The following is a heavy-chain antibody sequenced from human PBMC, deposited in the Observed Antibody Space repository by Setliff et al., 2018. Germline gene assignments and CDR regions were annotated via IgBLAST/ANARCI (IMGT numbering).Heavy chain of an antibody. CDR1: GFTFSSYW. CDR2: IKQDGSEK. CDR3: ARDYYDSSGYYDYYYGMDV. J-gene: IGHJ6*02. Sequence: PGGSLRLSCAASGFTFSSYWMSWVRQAPGKGLEWVANIKQDGSEKYYVDSVKGRFTISRDNAKNSLYLQMNSLRAEDTAVYYCARDYYDSSGYYDYYYGMDVWGQGTTVTVSS. D-gene: IGHD3-22*01. V-gene: IGHV3-7*01.